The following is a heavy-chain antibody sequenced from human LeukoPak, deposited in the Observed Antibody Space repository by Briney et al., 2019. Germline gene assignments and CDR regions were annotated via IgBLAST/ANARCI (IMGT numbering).Heavy chain of an antibody. CDR3: ARSRSSSPYDKNLNF. CDR2: ISSSGNYI. D-gene: IGHD3-10*01. V-gene: IGHV3-21*01. J-gene: IGHJ4*02. CDR1: GFTFNSYT. Sequence: PGGSLRLSCAASGFTFNSYTMSWVREAPGKGLEWVSSISSSGNYIYHADSVKVRFTISRDDAQNSVYLQMNSLKDEDTAVYYCARSRSSSPYDKNLNFWGQGTLVIVSS.